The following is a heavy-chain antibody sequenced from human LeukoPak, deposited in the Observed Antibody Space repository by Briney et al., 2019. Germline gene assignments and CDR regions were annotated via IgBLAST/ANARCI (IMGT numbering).Heavy chain of an antibody. V-gene: IGHV6-1*01. CDR3: ARGGYSSGWRLDY. CDR2: TYYRSKWYN. D-gene: IGHD6-19*01. Sequence: SQTLSLTCAISGDSVSSNSAAWNWIRQSPSRGLEWLGRTYYRSKWYNDYSVFVKSRITINPDTSKNQFSLQLNSVTPEDTAVYYCARGGYSSGWRLDYWGQGTLVTVSP. J-gene: IGHJ4*02. CDR1: GDSVSSNSAA.